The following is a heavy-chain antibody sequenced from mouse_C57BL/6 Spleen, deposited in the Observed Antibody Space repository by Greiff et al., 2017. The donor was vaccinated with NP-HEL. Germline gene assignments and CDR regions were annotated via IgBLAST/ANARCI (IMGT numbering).Heavy chain of an antibody. CDR2: INPNYGTT. J-gene: IGHJ4*01. D-gene: IGHD1-1*01. Sequence: VQLQQSGPELVKPGASVKISCKASGYSFTDYNMNWVKQSNGKSLEWIGVINPNYGTTSYNQKFKGKATLTVDQSASTAYMQLNSLTSEDSAVYYCARSIYYGSSPYAMDYWGQGTSVTVSS. CDR1: GYSFTDYN. CDR3: ARSIYYGSSPYAMDY. V-gene: IGHV1-39*01.